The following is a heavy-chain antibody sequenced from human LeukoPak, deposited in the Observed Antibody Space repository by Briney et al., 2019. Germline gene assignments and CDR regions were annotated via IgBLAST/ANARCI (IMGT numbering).Heavy chain of an antibody. J-gene: IGHJ3*02. CDR3: ARVRVMAFDI. D-gene: IGHD2-21*01. CDR2: INHSGST. CDR1: GGSFSGYY. Sequence: PSETLSLTCAVYGGSFSGYYWSWIRQPPGKGLEWIGEINHSGSTNYNPSLKSRVTISVDTSKNQFSLKLSSVTAADTAVYYCARVRVMAFDIWGQGTMVTVSS. V-gene: IGHV4-34*01.